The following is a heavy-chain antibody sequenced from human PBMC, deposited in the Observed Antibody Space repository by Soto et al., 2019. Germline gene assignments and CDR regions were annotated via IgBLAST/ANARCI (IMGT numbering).Heavy chain of an antibody. J-gene: IGHJ6*03. CDR3: ARAFTLDYHYYYMDV. Sequence: ASVKVSCKASGYTFTSYDINWVRQATGQGLEWMGWMNPSSGNTGYAQKFQGRVTMTRDTSISTAYMELSSLRSEDTAVYYCARAFTLDYHYYYMDVWGKGTTVTVSS. CDR1: GYTFTSYD. CDR2: MNPSSGNT. V-gene: IGHV1-8*01.